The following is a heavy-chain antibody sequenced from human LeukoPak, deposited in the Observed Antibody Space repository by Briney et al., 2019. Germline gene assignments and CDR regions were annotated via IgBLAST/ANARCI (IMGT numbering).Heavy chain of an antibody. V-gene: IGHV3-23*01. Sequence: PGGSLRLSCAASGFTFSSYAMSWVRQAPGKGLEWVSAVSGSGGSTYYADSVKGRFTISRDNSKNTLYLQMNSLRAEDRAVYYCAKMGISSSWYFDYWGQGTLVTVSS. CDR2: VSGSGGST. CDR1: GFTFSSYA. CDR3: AKMGISSSWYFDY. D-gene: IGHD6-13*01. J-gene: IGHJ4*02.